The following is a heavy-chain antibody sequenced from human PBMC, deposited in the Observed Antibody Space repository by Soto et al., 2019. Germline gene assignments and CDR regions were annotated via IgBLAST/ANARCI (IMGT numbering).Heavy chain of an antibody. CDR1: GGTFSSYA. CDR3: ARDDWERTDNYYYYGMDV. D-gene: IGHD3-16*01. Sequence: QVQLVQSGAEVKKPGSSVKVSCKASGGTFSSYAISWVRQAPGQGLEWMGGIIPIFGTANYAQKFQGRVTITADESTRTAYMELSSLRSEDTAVYYCARDDWERTDNYYYYGMDVWGQGTTVTVSS. V-gene: IGHV1-69*01. J-gene: IGHJ6*02. CDR2: IIPIFGTA.